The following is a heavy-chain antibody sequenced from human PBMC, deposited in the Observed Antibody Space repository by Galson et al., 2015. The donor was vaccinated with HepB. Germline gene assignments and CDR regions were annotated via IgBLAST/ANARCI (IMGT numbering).Heavy chain of an antibody. CDR3: ARVARYCGGASCYGWFDP. D-gene: IGHD2-2*01. CDR1: GFIFGNYW. CDR2: INTDGTFL. J-gene: IGHJ5*02. Sequence: SLRLACAASGFIFGNYWMHWVRQTPGKGPVWISRINTDGTFLSYADSVKGRCTISRDNTKNTLYLQMNSLRAEDTAVYYCARVARYCGGASCYGWFDPWGQGTQVTVSS. V-gene: IGHV3-74*01.